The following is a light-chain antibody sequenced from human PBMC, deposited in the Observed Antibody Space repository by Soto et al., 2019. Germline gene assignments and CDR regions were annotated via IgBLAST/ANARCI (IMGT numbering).Light chain of an antibody. CDR1: QAIYSD. Sequence: DIQLTQSPSFLSASVGDRVTITCRASQAIYSDLAWYQQKPGRAPNLLIYDASTLQSGVPSTFSGSGSGTEFTLTISSLQPEDFATYYCQQRNDYPLTFGGGTKVEIK. CDR2: DAS. V-gene: IGKV1-9*01. J-gene: IGKJ4*01. CDR3: QQRNDYPLT.